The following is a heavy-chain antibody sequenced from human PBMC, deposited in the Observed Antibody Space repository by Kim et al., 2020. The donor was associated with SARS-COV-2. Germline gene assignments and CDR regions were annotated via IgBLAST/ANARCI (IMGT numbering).Heavy chain of an antibody. J-gene: IGHJ4*02. CDR3: ARDRIVGRGYSSSSVAY. D-gene: IGHD6-6*01. Sequence: VKGRFTIARDNAKNSLYLQMNSLRAEDTAVYYCARDRIVGRGYSSSSVAYWGQGTLVTVSS. V-gene: IGHV3-11*06.